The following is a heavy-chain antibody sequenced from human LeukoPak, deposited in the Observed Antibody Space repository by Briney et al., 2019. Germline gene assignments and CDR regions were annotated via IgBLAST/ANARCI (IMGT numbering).Heavy chain of an antibody. J-gene: IGHJ5*02. CDR3: ARDPAYYYDSSGLQPSHWLDH. CDR1: GGSISSYY. CDR2: IYTSGST. D-gene: IGHD3-22*01. V-gene: IGHV4-4*07. Sequence: SETLSLTCTVSGGSISSYYWSWIRQPAGKGLEWIGRIYTSGSTNYNPSLKSRVTMSVDTSKNQFSLKLSSVTAADTAVYYCARDPAYYYDSSGLQPSHWLDHWGQGTLVTVSS.